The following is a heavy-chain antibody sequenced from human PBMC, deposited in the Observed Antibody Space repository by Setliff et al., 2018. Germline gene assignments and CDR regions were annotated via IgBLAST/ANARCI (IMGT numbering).Heavy chain of an antibody. J-gene: IGHJ4*02. D-gene: IGHD1-7*01. CDR1: GGTFSSYA. V-gene: IGHV1-69*13. CDR3: ARDEDRDEMEIQGY. CDR2: IIPIFGTA. Sequence: SVKVSCKASGGTFSSYAISWVRQAPGQGLEWMGGIIPIFGTANYAQKFQGRVTITADESTSIAYMELRSLRSDDTAVYYCARDEDRDEMEIQGYWGQGTRVTVSS.